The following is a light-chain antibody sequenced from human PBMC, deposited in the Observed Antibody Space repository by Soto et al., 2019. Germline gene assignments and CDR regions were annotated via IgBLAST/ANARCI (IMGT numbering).Light chain of an antibody. J-gene: IGKJ1*01. CDR2: AAS. V-gene: IGKV1-9*01. Sequence: DIQLTQSPSFLSASVGDRVTITCLASQGISSYLAWYQQKPGKAPKLLIYAASTLQSGVPSRFSGSGSGTEFILTISSLQPDDFATYYCQQYNSYSGTFGQGTKVDIK. CDR1: QGISSY. CDR3: QQYNSYSGT.